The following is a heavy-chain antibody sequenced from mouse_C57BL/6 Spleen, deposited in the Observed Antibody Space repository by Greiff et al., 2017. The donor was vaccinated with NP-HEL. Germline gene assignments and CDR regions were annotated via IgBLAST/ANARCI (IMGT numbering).Heavy chain of an antibody. CDR2: ISPGDGDT. V-gene: IGHV1-82*01. J-gene: IGHJ2*01. D-gene: IGHD1-1*01. CDR3: ARDRDYGSFFDY. Sequence: QVQLQQSGPELVKPGASVKISCKASGYAFSSSWMNWVKQRPGKGLEWIGRISPGDGDTNYNGKFKGKATLTADKSSSTAYMQLISLTSEDSAVDFCARDRDYGSFFDYWGQGTTLTVSS. CDR1: GYAFSSSW.